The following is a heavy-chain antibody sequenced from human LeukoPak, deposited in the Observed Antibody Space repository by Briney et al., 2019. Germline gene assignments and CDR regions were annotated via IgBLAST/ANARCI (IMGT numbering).Heavy chain of an antibody. V-gene: IGHV1-2*06. Sequence: ASVKVSCKASGYTFTGYYMHWVRQAPGQGLERMGRINLNSGGTNYAQKFQGRVTMTRDTSISTVYMELSRLRSDDTAVYYCAREDLPGPDYWGQGTLVTVSS. CDR1: GYTFTGYY. CDR3: AREDLPGPDY. D-gene: IGHD1-14*01. J-gene: IGHJ4*02. CDR2: INLNSGGT.